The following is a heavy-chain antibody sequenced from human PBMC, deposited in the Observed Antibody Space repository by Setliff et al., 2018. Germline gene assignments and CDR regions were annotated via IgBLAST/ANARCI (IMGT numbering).Heavy chain of an antibody. J-gene: IGHJ4*02. Sequence: VSCKTSGYAFITFGMSWVRQAPGQGLEWMGWMSPVYGIANYARKFQGRVTLTADTSTTTAYLELASLRGDDTAVYYCVRGPGPSVVVAIPFDHWGQGSLVTVSS. V-gene: IGHV1-18*01. CDR2: MSPVYGIA. D-gene: IGHD5-12*01. CDR1: GYAFITFG. CDR3: VRGPGPSVVVAIPFDH.